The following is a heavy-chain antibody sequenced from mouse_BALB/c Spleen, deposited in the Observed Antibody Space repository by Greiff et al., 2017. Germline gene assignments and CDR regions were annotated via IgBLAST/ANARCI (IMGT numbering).Heavy chain of an antibody. CDR2: IWAGGST. CDR3: ARDQRGYSYAMDY. D-gene: IGHD2-3*01. J-gene: IGHJ4*01. CDR1: GFSLTSYG. V-gene: IGHV2-9*02. Sequence: VQLQQSGPGLVAPSQSLSITCTVSGFSLTSYGVHWVRQPPGKGLEWLGVIWAGGSTNYNSALMSRLSISKDNSKSQVFLKMNSLQTDDTAMYYCARDQRGYSYAMDYWGQGTSVTVSS.